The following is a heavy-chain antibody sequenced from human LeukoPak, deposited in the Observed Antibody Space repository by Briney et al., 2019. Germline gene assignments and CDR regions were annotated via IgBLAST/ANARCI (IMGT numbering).Heavy chain of an antibody. V-gene: IGHV1-46*01. CDR3: ARDLGIAAAGTGY. J-gene: IGHJ4*02. D-gene: IGHD6-13*01. CDR2: INPSGGSP. CDR1: GYTFTNYF. Sequence: GASVKVFCKASGYTFTNYFIHWVRQAPGQGLEWMGIINPSGGSPIYAKTFRGRVTMTRDTSTSTVYMELSSLRSEDTAVYYCARDLGIAAAGTGYWGQGTLVTVSS.